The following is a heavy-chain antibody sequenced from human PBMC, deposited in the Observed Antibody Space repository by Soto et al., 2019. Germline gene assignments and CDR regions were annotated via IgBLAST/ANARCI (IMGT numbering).Heavy chain of an antibody. J-gene: IGHJ6*02. D-gene: IGHD6-6*01. Sequence: GASVKVSCKASGYTFTSYTMHWGRQAPGQRLEWMGWINAGNGNTKYSQKFQGRVTITRDTSASTAYMELSSLRSEDTAVYYCARGLVVRAARPDYYYGMDVWGQGTTVTVSS. V-gene: IGHV1-3*01. CDR3: ARGLVVRAARPDYYYGMDV. CDR1: GYTFTSYT. CDR2: INAGNGNT.